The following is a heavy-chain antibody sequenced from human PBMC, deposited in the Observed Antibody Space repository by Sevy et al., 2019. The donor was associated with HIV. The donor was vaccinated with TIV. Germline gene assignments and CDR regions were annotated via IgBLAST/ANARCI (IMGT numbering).Heavy chain of an antibody. D-gene: IGHD6-13*01. CDR2: ISGSGGST. V-gene: IGHV3-23*01. CDR1: GFTFSSYA. CDR3: AKKGKLPEAAAGIIDY. J-gene: IGHJ4*02. Sequence: GGSLRLSCAASGFTFSSYAMSWVSQAPGKGLEWVSAISGSGGSTYYADSVKGRFTISRDNSKNTLYLQMNSLRAEDTAVYYCAKKGKLPEAAAGIIDYWGQGTLVTVSS.